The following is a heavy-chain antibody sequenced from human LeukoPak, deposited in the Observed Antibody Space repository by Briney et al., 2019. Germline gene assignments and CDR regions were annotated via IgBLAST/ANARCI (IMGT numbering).Heavy chain of an antibody. V-gene: IGHV4-34*01. Sequence: PSETLSLTCAVYGGSFSAYYWSWIRQPPGKGLEWIGEINHSGSTNYNPSLKSRVTISVDTSKNQFSLKLSSVTAADTAVYYCATHHSSSWSFDYWGQGTLVTVSS. CDR2: INHSGST. J-gene: IGHJ4*02. CDR3: ATHHSSSWSFDY. D-gene: IGHD6-13*01. CDR1: GGSFSAYY.